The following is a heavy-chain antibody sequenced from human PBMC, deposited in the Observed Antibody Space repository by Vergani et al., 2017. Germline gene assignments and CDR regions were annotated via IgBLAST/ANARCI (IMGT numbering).Heavy chain of an antibody. CDR3: ARSVYSSGPGLPNDY. Sequence: QVQLVQSGAEVKKPGASVKVSCKASGYTFTSYAMHWVRQAPGQRLEWMGWINAGNGNTKYSQKFQGRVTITRDTSASTAYMELSSLRSEDTAVYYCARSVYSSGPGLPNDYGGEGSLVTVSS. D-gene: IGHD6-19*01. CDR1: GYTFTSYA. CDR2: INAGNGNT. V-gene: IGHV1-3*01. J-gene: IGHJ4*02.